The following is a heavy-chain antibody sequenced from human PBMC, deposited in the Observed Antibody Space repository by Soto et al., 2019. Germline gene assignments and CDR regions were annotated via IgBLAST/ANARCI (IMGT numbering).Heavy chain of an antibody. J-gene: IGHJ5*02. Sequence: ASVKVSCKASGYTFTGYYMHWVRQAPGQGLEWMGWINPNSGGTNYAQKFQGWVTMTRDTSISTAYMELSRLRSDDTAVYYCARGWYDILTGSFDWFDPPGQGTRVTVSS. V-gene: IGHV1-2*04. D-gene: IGHD3-9*01. CDR1: GYTFTGYY. CDR3: ARGWYDILTGSFDWFDP. CDR2: INPNSGGT.